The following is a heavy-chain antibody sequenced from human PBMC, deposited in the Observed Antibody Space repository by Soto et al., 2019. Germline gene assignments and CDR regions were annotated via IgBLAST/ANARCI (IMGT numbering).Heavy chain of an antibody. Sequence: GASVKVSCKASGYTFTSYGISWVRQAPGQGLEWMGWISAYNGNTNYAQKLQGRVTMTTDTSTSTAYMELRSLRSDDTAVYYCARDPISIAAAGIPWFDPWGQGTLVTVSS. CDR1: GYTFTSYG. V-gene: IGHV1-18*01. J-gene: IGHJ5*02. D-gene: IGHD6-13*01. CDR3: ARDPISIAAAGIPWFDP. CDR2: ISAYNGNT.